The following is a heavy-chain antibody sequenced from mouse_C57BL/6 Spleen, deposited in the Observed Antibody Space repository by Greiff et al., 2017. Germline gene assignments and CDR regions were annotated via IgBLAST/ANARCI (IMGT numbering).Heavy chain of an antibody. CDR3: ARSGSNYENYYAMDD. D-gene: IGHD2-5*01. V-gene: IGHV1-55*01. CDR1: GYTFTSYW. Sequence: QVQLQQPGAELVRPGASVKMSCKASGYTFTSYWITWVKQRPGQGLEWIGDIYPGSGSTTYDEKFKSKATLTVDTSSSTAYMQLSSLTSEDSAVYYCARSGSNYENYYAMDDWGQGTSVTVSS. J-gene: IGHJ4*01. CDR2: IYPGSGST.